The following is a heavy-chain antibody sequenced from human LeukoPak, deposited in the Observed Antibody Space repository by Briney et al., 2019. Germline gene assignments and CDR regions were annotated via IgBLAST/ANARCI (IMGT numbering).Heavy chain of an antibody. Sequence: PSETLSLTCTVSGGSISSYYWSWIRQPPGKGLECIGHIYYSGSTNYNPSLRSRVTISLDTSKNQFSLKVNSVTAADTAVYYCAREGQWLPDWFDPWGQGTLVTVSS. CDR1: GGSISSYY. CDR2: IYYSGST. D-gene: IGHD6-19*01. V-gene: IGHV4-59*01. J-gene: IGHJ5*02. CDR3: AREGQWLPDWFDP.